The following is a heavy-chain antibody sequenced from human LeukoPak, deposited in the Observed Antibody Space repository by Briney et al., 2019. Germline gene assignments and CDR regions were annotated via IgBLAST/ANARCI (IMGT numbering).Heavy chain of an antibody. J-gene: IGHJ4*02. CDR1: GFTFSDYW. V-gene: IGHV3-7*01. CDR3: ARVGASDLQRVFDY. CDR2: IKQDGSES. D-gene: IGHD1-1*01. Sequence: GGSLRLSCAAAGFTFSDYWMTWVRQFPGQGLEWVANIKQDGSESYYVDSVKGRFTISRDNAKRSLYLDMDSLRVEDTAVYYCARVGASDLQRVFDYWGQGALVTVSS.